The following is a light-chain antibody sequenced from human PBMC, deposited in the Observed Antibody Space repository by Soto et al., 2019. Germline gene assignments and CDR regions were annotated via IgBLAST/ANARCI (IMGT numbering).Light chain of an antibody. CDR3: QQYNSAPRT. CDR1: QSISSW. J-gene: IGKJ1*01. CDR2: DAS. V-gene: IGKV1-5*01. Sequence: IQMTQSPSTLSASVGDRVTITCRASQSISSWLAWYQQKPGKAPKLLIYDASSLESGVPSRFSGSGSGTEFTLTISSLQPDDSATYYCQQYNSAPRTFGQGTKVDIK.